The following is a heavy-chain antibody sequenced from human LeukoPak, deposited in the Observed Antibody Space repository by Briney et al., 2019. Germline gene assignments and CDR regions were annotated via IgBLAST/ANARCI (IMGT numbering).Heavy chain of an antibody. CDR1: GFTFTSYS. D-gene: IGHD6-6*01. V-gene: IGHV4-39*07. J-gene: IGHJ5*02. CDR3: ARDGGIAARLHWFDP. CDR2: IYYSGST. Sequence: GSLRLTCAASGFTFTSYSMNWVRQPPGKGLEWIGSIYYSGSTYYNPSLKSRVSISVDTSKNQFSLKLSSVTAADTAVYYCARDGGIAARLHWFDPWGQGTLVTVSS.